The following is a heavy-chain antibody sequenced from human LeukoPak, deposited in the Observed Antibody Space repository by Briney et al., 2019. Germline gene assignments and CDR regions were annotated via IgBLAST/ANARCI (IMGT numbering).Heavy chain of an antibody. V-gene: IGHV4-59*08. CDR1: GGSISSYY. CDR3: ARRGTTDYWFDP. D-gene: IGHD4-17*01. J-gene: IGHJ5*02. CDR2: IYYSGST. Sequence: TSETLSLTCTVPGGSISSYYWSWIRQPPGKGLEWIGYIYYSGSTNYNPSLKSRVTISVDTSKNQFSLKLSSVTAADTAVYYCARRGTTDYWFDPWGQGTLVTVSS.